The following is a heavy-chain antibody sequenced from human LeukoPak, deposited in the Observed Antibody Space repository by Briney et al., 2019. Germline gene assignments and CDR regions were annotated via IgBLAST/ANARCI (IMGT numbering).Heavy chain of an antibody. D-gene: IGHD3-22*01. Sequence: SVKVSCXASGGTFSSYAISWVRQAPGQGLEWMGGIIPIFGTANYAQKFQGRVTITTGESTSTAYMELSSLRSEDTAVYYCATTYYYDSSGYYSYYFDYWGQGTLVTVSP. CDR1: GGTFSSYA. CDR3: ATTYYYDSSGYYSYYFDY. J-gene: IGHJ4*02. CDR2: IIPIFGTA. V-gene: IGHV1-69*05.